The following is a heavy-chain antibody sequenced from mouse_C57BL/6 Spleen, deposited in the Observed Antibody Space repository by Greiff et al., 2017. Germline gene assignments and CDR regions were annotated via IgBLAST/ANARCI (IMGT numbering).Heavy chain of an antibody. D-gene: IGHD1-1*01. V-gene: IGHV1-82*01. Sequence: VQLQQSGPELVKPGASVKISCKASGYAFSSSWMNWVKQRPGKGLEWIGRIYPGDGDTNYNGKFKGKGTLTAEKSSSTDYMQLSSLTSEDSAVXFCAREINYYGRSEGYFDYWGQGTTLTVSS. J-gene: IGHJ2*01. CDR2: IYPGDGDT. CDR3: AREINYYGRSEGYFDY. CDR1: GYAFSSSW.